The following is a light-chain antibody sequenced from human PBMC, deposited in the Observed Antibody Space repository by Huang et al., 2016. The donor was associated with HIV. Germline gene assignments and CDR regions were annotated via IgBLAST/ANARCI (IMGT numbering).Light chain of an antibody. J-gene: IGKJ4*01. CDR3: QQRSNWPT. CDR1: ESVSSY. CDR2: DAS. Sequence: EIVLTQSPATLSLSPGERATLSCRASESVSSYLDWYQLKPGQAPRLLIYDASNRATGIPARFSGSGSGTDFTLTISSLEPEDFAVYYCQQRSNWPTFGGGTKVEIK. V-gene: IGKV3-11*01.